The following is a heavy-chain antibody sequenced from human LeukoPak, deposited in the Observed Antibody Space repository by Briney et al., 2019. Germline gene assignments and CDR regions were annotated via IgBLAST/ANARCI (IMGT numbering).Heavy chain of an antibody. Sequence: ASETLSLTCAVYGGSFSGYYWSWIRQPPGKGLEWIGEINHSGSTNYNPSLKSRVTISVDTSKNQFSLKLSSVTAADTAVYYCARASDIVLMVYARRYFDYWGQGTLVTVSS. D-gene: IGHD2-8*01. CDR3: ARASDIVLMVYARRYFDY. V-gene: IGHV4-34*01. J-gene: IGHJ4*02. CDR1: GGSFSGYY. CDR2: INHSGST.